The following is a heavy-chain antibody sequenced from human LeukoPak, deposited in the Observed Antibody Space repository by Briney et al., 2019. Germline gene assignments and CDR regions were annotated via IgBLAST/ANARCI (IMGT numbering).Heavy chain of an antibody. CDR1: GFTFSSYA. V-gene: IGHV3-23*01. Sequence: PGGSLRLSCAASGFTFSSYAMSWVRQAPGKGLEWVSAISGSGDSTYFADSVKGRFTISRDNSKNTLYLQLYSLRAEDTAVYYCAKESGGDLYTEWFDPWGQGTLVTVSS. J-gene: IGHJ5*02. D-gene: IGHD2-21*02. CDR3: AKESGGDLYTEWFDP. CDR2: ISGSGDST.